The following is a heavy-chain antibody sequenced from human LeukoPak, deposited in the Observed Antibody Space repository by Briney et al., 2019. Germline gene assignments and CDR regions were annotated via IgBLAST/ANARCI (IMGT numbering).Heavy chain of an antibody. V-gene: IGHV3-33*01. Sequence: GGSLRLSCAASGFTFSSYGMHWVRQAPGKGLEWVAFIWYDGSNKYYADSVKGRFTISRDNSKNTLYLQMSSLRAEDTAVYYCARDYYDSSGYYDYWGQGTLVTVSS. CDR3: ARDYYDSSGYYDY. D-gene: IGHD3-22*01. J-gene: IGHJ4*02. CDR1: GFTFSSYG. CDR2: IWYDGSNK.